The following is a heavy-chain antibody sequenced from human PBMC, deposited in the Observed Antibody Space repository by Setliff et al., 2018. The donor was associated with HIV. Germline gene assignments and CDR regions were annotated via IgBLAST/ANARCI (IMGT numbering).Heavy chain of an antibody. D-gene: IGHD2-2*01. Sequence: SETLSLTCAVSGGSISSGGYFWGWIRQPPGKGLEWVGSIYHSGNTHYNPSLKSRVTISVDTSKNQFSLKLSSVTAADTAVYYCARDKTYCNYSRCSRAGWYFDLWGRGTLVTVSS. CDR1: GGSISSGGYF. J-gene: IGHJ2*01. CDR3: ARDKTYCNYSRCSRAGWYFDL. V-gene: IGHV4-39*07. CDR2: IYHSGNT.